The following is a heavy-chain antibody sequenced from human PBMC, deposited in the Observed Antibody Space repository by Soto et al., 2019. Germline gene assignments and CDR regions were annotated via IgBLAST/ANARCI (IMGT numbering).Heavy chain of an antibody. Sequence: GGSLRLSCAASGFTFSSYAMHWVRQAPGKGLEWVAVISYDGSNKYYADSVKGRFTISRDNSENTLYLQMNSLRAEDTAVYYCAREPAADDNWFDPWGQGTLVTVSS. CDR1: GFTFSSYA. J-gene: IGHJ5*02. D-gene: IGHD6-13*01. CDR3: AREPAADDNWFDP. CDR2: ISYDGSNK. V-gene: IGHV3-30-3*01.